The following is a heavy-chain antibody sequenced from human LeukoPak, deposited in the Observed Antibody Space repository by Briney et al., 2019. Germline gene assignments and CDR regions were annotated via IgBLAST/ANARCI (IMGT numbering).Heavy chain of an antibody. CDR3: ARDPLDY. CDR1: GFTFSSYG. V-gene: IGHV3-48*02. CDR2: ITSSTTI. Sequence: GGSLRLSCAASGFTFSSYGMNWVRQAPGKGLEWVSYITSSTTIFYADSVKGRFTISRYNAKDSLYLQMSSLRDEDTAMYYCARDPLDYWGQGTLVTVSS. J-gene: IGHJ4*02.